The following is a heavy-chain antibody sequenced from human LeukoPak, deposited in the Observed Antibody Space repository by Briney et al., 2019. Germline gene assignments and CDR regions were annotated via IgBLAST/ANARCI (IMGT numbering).Heavy chain of an antibody. V-gene: IGHV3-30*02. Sequence: GGSLRLSCAASGFTFSSYGVHWVRQAPGKGLEWVAFIRYDGSTKYYADSVKGRFTISRDNSKNSLFLQMSSLRAEDTAVYYCASVACSAVTCFGFLFFDYWGQGTLVTVSS. CDR2: IRYDGSTK. D-gene: IGHD2-15*01. J-gene: IGHJ4*02. CDR3: ASVACSAVTCFGFLFFDY. CDR1: GFTFSSYG.